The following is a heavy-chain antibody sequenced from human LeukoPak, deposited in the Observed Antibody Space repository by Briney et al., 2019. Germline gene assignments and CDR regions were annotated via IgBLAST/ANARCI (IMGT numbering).Heavy chain of an antibody. V-gene: IGHV3-48*03. J-gene: IGHJ3*02. D-gene: IGHD2-21*01. CDR1: GFSFSNYE. CDR2: ISSSGSTT. CDR3: VRVLWTNAFDI. Sequence: PGGSLRLSCAASGFSFSNYEMKWVRQAPGKGLEWVSYISSSGSTTYYADSVKGRFTISRDNAKNSLYLQMNSLRAEDTAVYYCVRVLWTNAFDIWGQGTMVTVSS.